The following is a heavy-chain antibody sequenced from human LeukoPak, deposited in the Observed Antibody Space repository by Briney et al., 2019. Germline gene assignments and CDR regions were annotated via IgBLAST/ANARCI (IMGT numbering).Heavy chain of an antibody. Sequence: GGSLRLSGAASGFTFSSYGMHWVRQAPGKGLEWVAVIWYDGSNKYYADSVKGRFTISRDNSKNTLYLQMNSLRAEDTAVYYCATAGYSSGWYPDYWGQGTLVTVSS. CDR3: ATAGYSSGWYPDY. J-gene: IGHJ4*02. D-gene: IGHD6-19*01. V-gene: IGHV3-33*01. CDR1: GFTFSSYG. CDR2: IWYDGSNK.